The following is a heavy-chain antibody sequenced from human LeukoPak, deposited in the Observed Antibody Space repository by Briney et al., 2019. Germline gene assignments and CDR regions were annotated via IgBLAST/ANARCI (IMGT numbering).Heavy chain of an antibody. Sequence: GESLKISCKGSGYSFTSYWIGWVRQMPGKGLEWMGIIYPGDSDTRYSPSLQGQVTISADKSISTAYLQWSSLKASDTAMYYCTRSTWFGELLGPFDYWGQGTLVTVSS. J-gene: IGHJ4*02. V-gene: IGHV5-51*01. CDR2: IYPGDSDT. CDR3: TRSTWFGELLGPFDY. D-gene: IGHD3-10*01. CDR1: GYSFTSYW.